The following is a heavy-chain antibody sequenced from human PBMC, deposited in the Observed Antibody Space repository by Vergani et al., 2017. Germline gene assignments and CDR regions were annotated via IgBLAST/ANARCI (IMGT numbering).Heavy chain of an antibody. J-gene: IGHJ6*03. CDR1: VGSISSGDYY. Sequence: QVQLQESGPGLLKPSQTLSLTCTVSVGSISSGDYYWSWIRQPPGKGLEWIGYIYYSGSTYYNPSLKSRVTISVDTSKNQFSLKLGSVTAADTAVYYWSRGSSDYDFCSGREFYYMAVWGKGTTVTVSS. CDR2: IYYSGST. CDR3: SRGSSDYDFCSGREFYYMAV. V-gene: IGHV4-30-4*01. D-gene: IGHD3-3*01.